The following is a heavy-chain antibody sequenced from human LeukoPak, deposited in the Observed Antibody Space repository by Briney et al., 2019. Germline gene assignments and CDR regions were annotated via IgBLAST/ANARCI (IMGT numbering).Heavy chain of an antibody. J-gene: IGHJ6*02. Sequence: PSETLSLTCAVHGGSFSGYYWSWIRQPPGKGLEWIGEINHSGSTNYNPSLKSRVTISVDTSKNQFSLKLSSVTAADTAVYYCARGQYYYGSGSYYRQSYYYYGMDVWDQGTTVTVSS. V-gene: IGHV4-34*01. CDR2: INHSGST. D-gene: IGHD3-10*01. CDR3: ARGQYYYGSGSYYRQSYYYYGMDV. CDR1: GGSFSGYY.